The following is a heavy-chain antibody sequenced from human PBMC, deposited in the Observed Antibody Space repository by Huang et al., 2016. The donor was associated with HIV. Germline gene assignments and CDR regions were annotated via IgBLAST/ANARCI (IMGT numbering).Heavy chain of an antibody. CDR1: GYGFGSYW. CDR2: ILPRDSET. D-gene: IGHD5-18*01. V-gene: IGHV5-51*01. J-gene: IGHJ4*02. Sequence: EVLLVQSGAELKEQGESLKISCKASGYGFGSYWIGWVRQKPGKGLEWMGIILPRDSETKYSPAFDGQVTSSADKSTRTAYLQWESLKAPDTAIYFCARQVDGFRSHFDFWGQGTLVSVSS. CDR3: ARQVDGFRSHFDF.